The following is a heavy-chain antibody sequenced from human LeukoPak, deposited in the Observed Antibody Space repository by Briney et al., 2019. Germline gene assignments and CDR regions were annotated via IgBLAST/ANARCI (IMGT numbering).Heavy chain of an antibody. D-gene: IGHD6-19*01. CDR1: GYSISSGHY. V-gene: IGHV4-38-2*02. CDR2: MFHSGST. Sequence: SETLSLTCTVSGYSISSGHYWAWIRQSPEKGLEWIASMFHSGSTYYNPSLKSRVTTSADTSKNEFSLKLSSVTAADTAVYFCARTQEAGYSSGRYDSYYYYYMDVWGKGTTVTISS. CDR3: ARTQEAGYSSGRYDSYYYYYMDV. J-gene: IGHJ6*03.